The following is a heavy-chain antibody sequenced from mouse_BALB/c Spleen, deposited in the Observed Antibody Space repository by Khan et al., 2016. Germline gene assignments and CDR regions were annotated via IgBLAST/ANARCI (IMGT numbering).Heavy chain of an antibody. Sequence: VQLQQSGAELVRSGASVKLSCTGSGFNIKDYYIHWVKQRPEQGLEWIGWIDPENGDTEYAPQFQDKATMTADTSYNTAYLQLSSLTSEDTAVYYCNTGDGYSAWFAYWGQGTLVTVSA. V-gene: IGHV14-4*02. CDR1: GFNIKDYY. CDR3: NTGDGYSAWFAY. D-gene: IGHD2-3*01. CDR2: IDPENGDT. J-gene: IGHJ3*01.